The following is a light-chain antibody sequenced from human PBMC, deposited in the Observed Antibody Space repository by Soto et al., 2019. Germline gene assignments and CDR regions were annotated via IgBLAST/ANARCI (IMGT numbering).Light chain of an antibody. CDR1: QSVSSSY. CDR3: QQYGSSRWT. CDR2: GAS. Sequence: EIVLTQSPGTLSFSPGERATLSFRASQSVSSSYLAWYQQKPGQAPRLLIYGASSRATGIPDRFSGSGSGTDFTLTISRLEPEDFAVYYCQQYGSSRWTFGQGTKVDIK. V-gene: IGKV3-20*01. J-gene: IGKJ1*01.